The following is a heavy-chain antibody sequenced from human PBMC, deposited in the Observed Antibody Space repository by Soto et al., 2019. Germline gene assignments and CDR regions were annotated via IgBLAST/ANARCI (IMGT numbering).Heavy chain of an antibody. V-gene: IGHV3-33*01. J-gene: IGHJ4*02. CDR3: ARGDTLPGY. D-gene: IGHD3-10*01. Sequence: ESGGGVVQPGRSLRLSCAASGFSFSRYGMHWVRQAPGKGLEWVAIISYDGTNKYYADSVKGRFTISRDNSKNTLYLQMNSLRAEDTAVYYCARGDTLPGYWGQGTLVTVPS. CDR2: ISYDGTNK. CDR1: GFSFSRYG.